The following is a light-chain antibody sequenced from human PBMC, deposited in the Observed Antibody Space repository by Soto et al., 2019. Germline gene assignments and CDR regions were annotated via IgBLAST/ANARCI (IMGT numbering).Light chain of an antibody. CDR1: QSVSKNF. V-gene: IGKV3-20*01. Sequence: EIVLTQSPGTLSLSPGERATLSCRASQSVSKNFLAWYQHKPGQAPRLLIDDASNRATGIPDRFSGSGSGTDFTLNISSLEPEDSAVYYCQQCATPPLTFGQGIKVEIK. CDR3: QQCATPPLT. J-gene: IGKJ1*01. CDR2: DAS.